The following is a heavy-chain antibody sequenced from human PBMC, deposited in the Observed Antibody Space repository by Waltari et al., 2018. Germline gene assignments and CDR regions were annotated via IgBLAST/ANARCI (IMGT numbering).Heavy chain of an antibody. Sequence: QVQLVQSGAEVKKPGASVKVSCKASGYTFTSYDIKWVRQATGQGLEWMGWMNPNSGNTGYAQKFQGRVTMTRNTSISTAYMELSSLRSEDTAVYYCARGLSDYGDYVWAFDIWGQGTMVTVSS. CDR2: MNPNSGNT. V-gene: IGHV1-8*01. CDR1: GYTFTSYD. D-gene: IGHD4-17*01. CDR3: ARGLSDYGDYVWAFDI. J-gene: IGHJ3*02.